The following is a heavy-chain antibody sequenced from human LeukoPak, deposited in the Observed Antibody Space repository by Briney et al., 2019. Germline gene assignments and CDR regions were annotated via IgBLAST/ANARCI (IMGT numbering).Heavy chain of an antibody. CDR3: ARDQLLNLRFLEWPPYDY. CDR2: IKQDGSEK. V-gene: IGHV3-7*01. D-gene: IGHD3-3*01. J-gene: IGHJ4*02. Sequence: GGSLRLSCAASGFTFSSYWMSWVRQALRKGLEWVANIKQDGSEKYYVDSVKGRFTISRDNAKNSLYLQMNSLRAEDTAVYYCARDQLLNLRFLEWPPYDYWGQGTLVTVSS. CDR1: GFTFSSYW.